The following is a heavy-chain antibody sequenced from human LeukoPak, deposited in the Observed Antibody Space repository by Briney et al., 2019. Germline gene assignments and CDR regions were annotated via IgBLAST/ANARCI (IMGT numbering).Heavy chain of an antibody. V-gene: IGHV1-18*01. D-gene: IGHD3-22*01. Sequence: ASVTVSCKASGYTFTSYGISWVRQAPGQGPEWMGWISVYNGNTNYAQKLQGRVTMTTDTSTSTAYMELRSLRSDDTAVYYCARGASSYYDSSDYFDYWGQGTLVTVSS. CDR2: ISVYNGNT. CDR3: ARGASSYYDSSDYFDY. CDR1: GYTFTSYG. J-gene: IGHJ4*02.